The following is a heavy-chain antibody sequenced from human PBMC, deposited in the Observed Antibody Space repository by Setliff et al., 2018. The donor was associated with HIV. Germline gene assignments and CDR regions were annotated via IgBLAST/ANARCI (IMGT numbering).Heavy chain of an antibody. CDR2: INAGNGNT. CDR3: ARAAEYDFWSGNNAGWFDP. Sequence: ASVKVSCKASGYTFTTYGITWVRQAPGQGLEWMGWINAGNGNTKYSQRFQGRVTITRDTSASTAYMEPSSLRSEDTAVYYCARAAEYDFWSGNNAGWFDPWGQGTLVTVSS. D-gene: IGHD3-3*01. J-gene: IGHJ5*02. CDR1: GYTFTTYG. V-gene: IGHV1-3*01.